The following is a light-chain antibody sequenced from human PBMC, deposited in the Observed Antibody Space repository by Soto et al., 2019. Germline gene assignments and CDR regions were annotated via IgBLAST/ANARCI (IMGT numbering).Light chain of an antibody. V-gene: IGKV3-15*01. Sequence: EIVMTQSPATLPVSPGERATLSCRASQSVSSNLAWYQQKPGQAPRFLIYGASTRATGVPARFSGSGSGTDFSLTIISLEPEDSAAYYCQQYGSSPTWTFGQGTKVDIK. CDR1: QSVSSN. CDR3: QQYGSSPTWT. J-gene: IGKJ1*01. CDR2: GAS.